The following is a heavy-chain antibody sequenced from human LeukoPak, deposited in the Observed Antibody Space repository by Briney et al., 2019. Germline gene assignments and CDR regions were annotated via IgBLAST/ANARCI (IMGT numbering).Heavy chain of an antibody. CDR3: AKGGGYNWNYGHY. CDR1: GFTFSSYA. D-gene: IGHD1-7*01. V-gene: IGHV3-23*01. Sequence: GGSLRLSCAASGFTFSSYAMSWVRQAPGKGLEWVSAISGSGGSTYYADSVKGRFTISRDNSKNTLYLQMNSPRAEDTAVYYCAKGGGYNWNYGHYWGQGTLVTVSS. J-gene: IGHJ4*02. CDR2: ISGSGGST.